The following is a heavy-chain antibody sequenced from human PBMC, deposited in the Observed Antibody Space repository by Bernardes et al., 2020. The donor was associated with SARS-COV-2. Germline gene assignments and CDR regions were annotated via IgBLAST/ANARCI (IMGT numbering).Heavy chain of an antibody. J-gene: IGHJ4*02. CDR1: GGSSSGYY. V-gene: IGHV4-34*01. D-gene: IGHD1-1*01. CDR3: VDGIDY. Sequence: SETLSLTCAVHGGSSSGYYWSWIRQSPGRGLEWIGEINHSGNTHYNPSLKSRVTISVDTSKNQFSLNLSSVTAADTAVYYCVDGIDYWGQGTLVTVSS. CDR2: INHSGNT.